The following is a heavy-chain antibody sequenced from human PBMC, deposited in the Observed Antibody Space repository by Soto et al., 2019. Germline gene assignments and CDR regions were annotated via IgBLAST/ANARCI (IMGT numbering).Heavy chain of an antibody. CDR3: AKDSSGYPGGYFDY. V-gene: IGHV3-48*02. CDR1: GFTFSSSG. Sequence: GGSLRLSCAASGFTFSSSGMHWVRQAPGKGLEWISYISSSSGTIHYADSVKGRFTISRDNAKNSVYLQMHSLRDEDTAVYYCAKDSSGYPGGYFDYWGQGTLVTVSS. J-gene: IGHJ4*02. CDR2: ISSSSGTI. D-gene: IGHD3-22*01.